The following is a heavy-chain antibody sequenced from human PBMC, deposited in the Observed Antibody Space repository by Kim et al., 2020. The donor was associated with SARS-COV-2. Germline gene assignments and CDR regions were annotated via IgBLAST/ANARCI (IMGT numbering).Heavy chain of an antibody. CDR2: IYHSGST. Sequence: SETLSLTCTVSGYSISSGYYWGWIRQPPGKGLEWIGSIYHSGSTYYNPSLKSRVTISVDTSKNQFSLKLSSVTAADTAVYYCARRWWPIPRMVFDYWGQGTLVTVSS. CDR1: GYSISSGYY. V-gene: IGHV4-38-2*02. CDR3: ARRWWPIPRMVFDY. D-gene: IGHD2-15*01. J-gene: IGHJ4*02.